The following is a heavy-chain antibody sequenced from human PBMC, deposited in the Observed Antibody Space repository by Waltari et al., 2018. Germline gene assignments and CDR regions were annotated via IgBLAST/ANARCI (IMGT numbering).Heavy chain of an antibody. J-gene: IGHJ4*02. Sequence: ALEWLALIYWDDDKRYSPSLKSRLTVTRDTSKNQVVLTMTNMDPVDTATYYCALQNYDFWSWGQGILVTVSS. V-gene: IGHV2-5*02. D-gene: IGHD3-3*01. CDR3: ALQNYDFWS. CDR2: IYWDDDK.